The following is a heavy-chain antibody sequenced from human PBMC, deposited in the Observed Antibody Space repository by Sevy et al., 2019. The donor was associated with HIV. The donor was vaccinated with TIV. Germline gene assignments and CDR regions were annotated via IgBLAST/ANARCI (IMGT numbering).Heavy chain of an antibody. CDR2: ISGSGGST. CDR1: GFTFSSYA. CDR3: AKETEGYCSGGSCYSGYYMDV. Sequence: GGSLRLSCAASGFTFSSYAMSWVRQAPGKGLEWVSAISGSGGSTYYADSVKGRFTISRDNSKNTLYLQMNSPRAEDKAVYYCAKETEGYCSGGSCYSGYYMDVWGKGTTVTVSS. V-gene: IGHV3-23*01. D-gene: IGHD2-15*01. J-gene: IGHJ6*03.